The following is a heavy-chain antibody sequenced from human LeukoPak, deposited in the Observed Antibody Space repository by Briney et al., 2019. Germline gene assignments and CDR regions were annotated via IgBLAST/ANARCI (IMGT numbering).Heavy chain of an antibody. CDR2: INSDGSEG. V-gene: IGHV3-7*03. D-gene: IGHD6-6*01. CDR3: ARSSYSSSSSV. J-gene: IGHJ3*01. CDR1: GFTFNTYT. Sequence: GGSLRLSCAASGFTFNTYTMNWVRQAPGKGLEWVASINSDGSEGYYADVVKGRFTISRDNAKNSLYLQINSLRAEDTAVYYCARSSYSSSSSVWGQGTMVTVSS.